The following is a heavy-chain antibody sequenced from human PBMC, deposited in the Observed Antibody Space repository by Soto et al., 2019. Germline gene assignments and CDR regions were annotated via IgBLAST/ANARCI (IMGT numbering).Heavy chain of an antibody. Sequence: HPGASLRRSCVASGFNFKKFAMSWVRQAPGEGLEWVSGISCCGGSTSYADSVKGRFSIARDDSTNTLSLQMNNLRVEDTAQYYCAKADGEQWLLPHLDKWGQGTLVTVSS. J-gene: IGHJ4*02. CDR2: ISCCGGST. D-gene: IGHD6-19*01. CDR1: GFNFKKFA. V-gene: IGHV3-23*01. CDR3: AKADGEQWLLPHLDK.